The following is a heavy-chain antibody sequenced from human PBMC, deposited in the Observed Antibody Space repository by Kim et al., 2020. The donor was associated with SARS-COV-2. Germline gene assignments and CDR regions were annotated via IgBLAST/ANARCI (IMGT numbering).Heavy chain of an antibody. CDR2: IYYSGST. CDR1: GGSISSSSYY. CDR3: ARQFVEYSSSSGAFDI. J-gene: IGHJ3*02. Sequence: SETLSLTCTVSGGSISSSSYYWGWIRQPPGKGLEWIGSIYYSGSTYYNPSLKSRVTISVDTSKNQFSLKLSSVTAADTAVYYCARQFVEYSSSSGAFDIWGQGTMVTVSS. V-gene: IGHV4-39*01. D-gene: IGHD6-6*01.